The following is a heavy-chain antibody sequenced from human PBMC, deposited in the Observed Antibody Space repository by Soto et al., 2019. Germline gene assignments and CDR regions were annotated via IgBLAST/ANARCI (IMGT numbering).Heavy chain of an antibody. CDR3: ARTGDSSGYYYGVLGYFDY. J-gene: IGHJ4*02. CDR2: INAGNGNT. CDR1: GYTFTSYA. V-gene: IGHV1-3*01. Sequence: ASVKVSCTASGYTFTSYAMHWVRQAPGQRLEWMGWINAGNGNTKYSQKFQGRVTITRDTSASTAYMELSSLRSEDTAVYYCARTGDSSGYYYGVLGYFDYWGQGTLVTVSS. D-gene: IGHD3-22*01.